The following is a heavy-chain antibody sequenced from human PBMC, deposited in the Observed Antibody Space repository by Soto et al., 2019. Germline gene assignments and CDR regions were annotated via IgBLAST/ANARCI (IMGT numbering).Heavy chain of an antibody. D-gene: IGHD6-13*01. J-gene: IGHJ3*02. Sequence: QVQLVESGGGLVKPGGSLRLSCAASGFTFSDYYMSWIRQAPGKGLEWVSYISSSSSYTNYADSVKGRFTISRDNAKNSLYLQMNSLRAEDTAVYYCAREGSSWYRGAFDIWCQGTMVTVSS. CDR3: AREGSSWYRGAFDI. CDR2: ISSSSSYT. V-gene: IGHV3-11*06. CDR1: GFTFSDYY.